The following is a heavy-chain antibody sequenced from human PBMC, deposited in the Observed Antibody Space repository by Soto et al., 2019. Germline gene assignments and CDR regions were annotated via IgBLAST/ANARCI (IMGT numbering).Heavy chain of an antibody. CDR3: ARAVAVPADFDY. J-gene: IGHJ4*02. CDR1: GYTFTGYA. V-gene: IGHV1-3*05. Sequence: QVQLAQSEAEEKKPGASVKVSCKASGYTFTGYAMHWVRQAPGQRLEWMGWINAGNGNTKYSQKFQGRVTITRDTSASTAYMELSILRSEDTAVYYCARAVAVPADFDYWGQGTLVTVSS. D-gene: IGHD6-19*01. CDR2: INAGNGNT.